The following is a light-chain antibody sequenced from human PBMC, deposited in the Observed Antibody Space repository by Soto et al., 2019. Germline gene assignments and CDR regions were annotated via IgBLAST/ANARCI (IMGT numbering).Light chain of an antibody. Sequence: EILMTQSPATLSVSPGERATLSCRASQIVSSNLAWYQQKPGQAPRLLIYGASTRATGIPSRFSGSGSGTEFTLTISSLQPDDFATYYCQQYNSYPWTFGQGTKVDVK. CDR3: QQYNSYPWT. CDR2: GAS. V-gene: IGKV3-15*01. J-gene: IGKJ1*01. CDR1: QIVSSN.